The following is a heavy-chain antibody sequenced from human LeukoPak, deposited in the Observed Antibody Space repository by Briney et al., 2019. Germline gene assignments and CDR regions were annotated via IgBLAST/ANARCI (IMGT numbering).Heavy chain of an antibody. CDR2: ISSNGGST. J-gene: IGHJ4*02. Sequence: GGSVRLSCAASGFTFSSYAMHWVRQAPGKGLEYVSAISSNGGSTYYANSVKGRFTISRDNSKNTLYLQMGSLRAEDMAVYYCARGSVLLLDYWGQGNLVSVSS. V-gene: IGHV3-64*01. CDR1: GFTFSSYA. D-gene: IGHD2/OR15-2a*01. CDR3: ARGSVLLLDY.